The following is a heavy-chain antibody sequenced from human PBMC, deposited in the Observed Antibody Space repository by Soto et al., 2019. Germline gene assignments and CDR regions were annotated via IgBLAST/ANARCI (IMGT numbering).Heavy chain of an antibody. Sequence: EVQLLESGGGLVQPGGSLRLSCAASGFTFNNYAMSWVRQAPGKGLEWVSGIDYSGGGTYYADSVKGQFTIARDSSKSTLYLTEISIRLEDMAVYYCAKHSRQVNDALEIWVRGTMVTVSS. V-gene: IGHV3-23*01. CDR1: GFTFNNYA. CDR2: IDYSGGGT. J-gene: IGHJ3*02. D-gene: IGHD4-4*01. CDR3: AKHSRQVNDALEI.